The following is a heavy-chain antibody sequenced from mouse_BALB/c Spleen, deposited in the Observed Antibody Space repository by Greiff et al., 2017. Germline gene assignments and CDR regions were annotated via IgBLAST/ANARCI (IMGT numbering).Heavy chain of an antibody. CDR3: TRHGYDV. J-gene: IGHJ1*01. Sequence: VQLQQSGAELARPGASVKLSCKASGYTFTSYWMQWVKQRPGQGLEWIGAIYPGDGDTRYTQKFKGKATLTADKSSSTAYMQLSSLTSEDSAVYYCTRHGYDVWGAGTTVTVSS. V-gene: IGHV1-87*01. D-gene: IGHD1-2*01. CDR2: IYPGDGDT. CDR1: GYTFTSYW.